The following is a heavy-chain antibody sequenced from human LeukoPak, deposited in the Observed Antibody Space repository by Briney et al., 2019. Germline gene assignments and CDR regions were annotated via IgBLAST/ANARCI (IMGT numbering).Heavy chain of an antibody. V-gene: IGHV3-21*01. Sequence: PGGSLRLSCAASGFILSDYNMNWVRQAPGKGLEWVSFIIISGTYITYADSVKGRFTISRDNAKNSLYLQMNSLRAEDTADCARDLSATARAYDYWGQGTLVTVSS. CDR2: IIISGTYI. CDR3: ARDLSATARAYDY. J-gene: IGHJ4*02. CDR1: GFILSDYN. D-gene: IGHD2-15*01.